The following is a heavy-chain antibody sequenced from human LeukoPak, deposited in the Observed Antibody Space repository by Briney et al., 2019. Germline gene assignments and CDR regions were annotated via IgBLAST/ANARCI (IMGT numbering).Heavy chain of an antibody. CDR3: ARHSKPPFGGVIVIGNWFDP. D-gene: IGHD3-16*02. Sequence: SETLSLTCGVSGGSISSSSYYWGWIRQPPGKGLEWIGSIYYSGSTYYNPSLKSRVTISVDTSKNQFSLKLSSVTAADTAVYYCARHSKPPFGGVIVIGNWFDPWGQGTLVTVSS. CDR2: IYYSGST. CDR1: GGSISSSSYY. J-gene: IGHJ5*02. V-gene: IGHV4-39*01.